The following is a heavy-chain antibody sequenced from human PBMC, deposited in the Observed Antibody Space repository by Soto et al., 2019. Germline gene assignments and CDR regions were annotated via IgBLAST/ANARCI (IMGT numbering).Heavy chain of an antibody. CDR1: GYTFTSYY. Sequence: ASVKVSCKXSGYTFTSYYMHWVRQAPGQGLEWMGIINPSGGSTSYAQKFQGRVTMTRDTSTSTVYMELSSLRSEDTAVYYCARASKLYCSSTSRTFDYWGQGTLVTVSS. D-gene: IGHD2-2*01. V-gene: IGHV1-46*01. CDR3: ARASKLYCSSTSRTFDY. CDR2: INPSGGST. J-gene: IGHJ4*02.